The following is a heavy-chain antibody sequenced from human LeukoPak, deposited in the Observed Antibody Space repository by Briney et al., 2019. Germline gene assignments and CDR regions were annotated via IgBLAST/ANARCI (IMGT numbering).Heavy chain of an antibody. D-gene: IGHD6-13*01. V-gene: IGHV1-46*01. CDR3: ARGLVRPIAAAACFDY. CDR2: INPSGGST. J-gene: IGHJ4*02. Sequence: ASVKVSCKASGYTFTSYGISWVRQAPGQGLEWMGIINPSGGSTSYAQKFQGRVTMTRDTSTSTVYMELSSLRSEDTAVYYCARGLVRPIAAAACFDYWGQGTLVTVSS. CDR1: GYTFTSYG.